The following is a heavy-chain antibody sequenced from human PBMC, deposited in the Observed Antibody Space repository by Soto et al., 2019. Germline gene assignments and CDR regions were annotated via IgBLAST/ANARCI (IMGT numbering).Heavy chain of an antibody. CDR1: GGTFSSYA. CDR2: IIPIFGTA. Sequence: QVQLVQSGAEVKKPGSSVKVSCKASGGTFSSYAISWVRQAPGQGLEWMGGIIPIFGTANYAQKFQGRVTITADESTSTDYMELSSLRSEDTAVYYCARDSPPMTTVTTVRFADYYYGMDVWGQGTTVTVSS. D-gene: IGHD4-4*01. V-gene: IGHV1-69*12. J-gene: IGHJ6*02. CDR3: ARDSPPMTTVTTVRFADYYYGMDV.